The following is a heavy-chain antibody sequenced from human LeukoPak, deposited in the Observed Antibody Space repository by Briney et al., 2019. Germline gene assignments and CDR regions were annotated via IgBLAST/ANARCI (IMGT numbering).Heavy chain of an antibody. Sequence: PGRSLRLSCAASGFTFTNYAMHWVRQAPGKGLEWVALISYDESNEYYADSVKGRFTISRDNSKNTLYLQMNSLRAEDTAVYYCARGNYDCCFYYGMDVWGQGTTVTVSS. CDR1: GFTFTNYA. CDR3: ARGNYDCCFYYGMDV. V-gene: IGHV3-30-3*01. CDR2: ISYDESNE. J-gene: IGHJ6*02. D-gene: IGHD3-3*01.